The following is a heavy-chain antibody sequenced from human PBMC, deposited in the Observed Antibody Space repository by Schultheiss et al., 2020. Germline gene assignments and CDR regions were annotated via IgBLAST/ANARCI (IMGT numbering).Heavy chain of an antibody. Sequence: GGSLRLSCAASGFTVSSNYMSWVRQAPGKGLEWVSVIYSCGSTYYADSVKGRFTISRDNSKNTLYLQMNSLRAEDTAVYYCARADYSWGLGLWGQGTLVTVSS. CDR2: IYSCGST. V-gene: IGHV3-53*01. CDR3: ARADYSWGLGL. CDR1: GFTVSSNY. D-gene: IGHD3-10*01. J-gene: IGHJ4*02.